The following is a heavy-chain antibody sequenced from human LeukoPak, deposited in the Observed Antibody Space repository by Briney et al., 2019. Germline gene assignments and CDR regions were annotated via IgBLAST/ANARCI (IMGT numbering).Heavy chain of an antibody. V-gene: IGHV4-4*09. J-gene: IGHJ2*01. CDR2: ISPSGTT. D-gene: IGHD4-23*01. CDR3: ATDYGGNSDWYFDL. CDR1: GGSINTYS. Sequence: SETLFLTCTVSGGSINTYSWSWIRQPPGKALEWIGYISPSGTTNYNPSFESRVTISLSTSKNHFSLQLKSVTAADTALYYCATDYGGNSDWYFDLWGRGTLVTVSS.